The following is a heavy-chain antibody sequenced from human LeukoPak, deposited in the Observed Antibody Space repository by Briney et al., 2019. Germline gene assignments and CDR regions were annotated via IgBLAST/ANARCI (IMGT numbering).Heavy chain of an antibody. Sequence: GGSLRLSCAASGFTFSSYSMNWVRQAPGKGLEWVSYISSSSSTIYYADSVKGRFTISRDNAKNSLYLQMNSLRAEDTAVYYCARDRMGYGYDWGQGTLVTVSS. D-gene: IGHD5-18*01. V-gene: IGHV3-48*04. CDR3: ARDRMGYGYD. CDR1: GFTFSSYS. CDR2: ISSSSSTI. J-gene: IGHJ4*02.